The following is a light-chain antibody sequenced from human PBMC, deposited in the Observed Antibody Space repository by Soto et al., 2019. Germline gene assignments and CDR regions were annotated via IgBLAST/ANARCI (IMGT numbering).Light chain of an antibody. V-gene: IGLV2-14*01. J-gene: IGLJ1*01. CDR3: SSYSISTAYL. CDR2: EVS. CDR1: SRDVGGYDY. Sequence: QSALTQPASVSGSPGQSITISCTGTSRDVGGYDYVSWYQLHPGKAPKLMVFEVSNRPSGVSYRFSGSKSGNTASLTISGLQAEDEADYFCSSYSISTAYLFGNGTKVTAL.